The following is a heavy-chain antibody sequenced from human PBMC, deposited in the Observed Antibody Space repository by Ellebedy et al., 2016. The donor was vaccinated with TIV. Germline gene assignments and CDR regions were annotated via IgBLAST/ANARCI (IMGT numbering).Heavy chain of an antibody. CDR3: ARAEVSPWVGGGNGLAV. J-gene: IGHJ6*02. CDR1: GYTFTNYA. CDR2: ISGHNGNT. D-gene: IGHD2-8*01. Sequence: AASVKVSCKASGYTFTNYAIRWVRQAPGQRLARLGWISGHNGNTNYPQRFQGRVTMTTRTSTSTAYLELRTLRSDETAVYYCARAEVSPWVGGGNGLAVWGQGTTVTVSS. V-gene: IGHV1-18*01.